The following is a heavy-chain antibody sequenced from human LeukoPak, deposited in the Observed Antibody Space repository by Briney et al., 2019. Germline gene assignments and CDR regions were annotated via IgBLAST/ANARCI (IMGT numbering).Heavy chain of an antibody. J-gene: IGHJ4*02. CDR2: INHSGST. CDR3: ARGRYYFDY. V-gene: IGHV4-34*01. Sequence: SETLSLTCAVYGGSFSGYYWSWIRQPPGKGLEWIGEINHSGSTNYNPSLKSRVTISVDTSKNQFSLKLSSVTAADTAVYYCARGRYYFDYWGQGTLVTVSS. CDR1: GGSFSGYY.